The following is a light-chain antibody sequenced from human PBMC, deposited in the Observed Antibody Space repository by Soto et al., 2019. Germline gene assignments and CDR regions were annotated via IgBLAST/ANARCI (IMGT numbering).Light chain of an antibody. CDR3: QKNYSTPWT. Sequence: DIQMTQSPSSLSASVGDRVTITCRASQSISSYLNWYQQKPGKAPKLLIYAASSLQCGVPSRFSGSGSGTDFTLTISSLQPEDFATYYCQKNYSTPWTFGQGTKVEIK. CDR1: QSISSY. V-gene: IGKV1-39*01. J-gene: IGKJ1*01. CDR2: AAS.